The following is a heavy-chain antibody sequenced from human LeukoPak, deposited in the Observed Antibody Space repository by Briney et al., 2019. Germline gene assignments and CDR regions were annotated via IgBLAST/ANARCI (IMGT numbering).Heavy chain of an antibody. J-gene: IGHJ4*02. CDR3: ARGASYGEFDY. D-gene: IGHD5-18*01. Sequence: SETLSLPCTVSGGSISSYYWSWIRQPPGKGLGWIGYIYYSGSANYNPSLKSRVTISVDTSKNQFSLKLSSVTAADTAVYYCARGASYGEFDYWGQGTLVTVSS. V-gene: IGHV4-59*01. CDR1: GGSISSYY. CDR2: IYYSGSA.